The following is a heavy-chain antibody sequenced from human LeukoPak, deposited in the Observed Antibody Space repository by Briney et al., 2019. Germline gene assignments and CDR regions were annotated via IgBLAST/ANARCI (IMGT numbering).Heavy chain of an antibody. CDR2: IYHTGST. D-gene: IGHD5-12*01. CDR3: AREDSGYDYSPFYY. Sequence: PSETLSLTCTVSGGSIRNYYWSWIRRPPGKGLEWLGYIYHTGSTSYNPSPKSRFIMSVETSQNQFSLKLFSVTAADTAVYYCAREDSGYDYSPFYYWGQGILVTVSS. CDR1: GGSIRNYY. J-gene: IGHJ4*02. V-gene: IGHV4-59*01.